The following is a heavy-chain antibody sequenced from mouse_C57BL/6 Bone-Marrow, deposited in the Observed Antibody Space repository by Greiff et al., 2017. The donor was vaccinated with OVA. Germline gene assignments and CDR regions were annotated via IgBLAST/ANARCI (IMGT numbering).Heavy chain of an antibody. CDR3: ARPPIYYYGSSPDY. CDR2: IYPRSGNT. D-gene: IGHD1-1*01. J-gene: IGHJ2*01. V-gene: IGHV1-81*01. Sequence: QVQLKQSGAELARPGASVKLSCKASGYTFTSYGISWVKQRTGQGLEWIGEIYPRSGNTYYNEKFKGKATLTADKSSSTAYMELRSLTSEDSAVYFCARPPIYYYGSSPDYWGQGTTLTVSS. CDR1: GYTFTSYG.